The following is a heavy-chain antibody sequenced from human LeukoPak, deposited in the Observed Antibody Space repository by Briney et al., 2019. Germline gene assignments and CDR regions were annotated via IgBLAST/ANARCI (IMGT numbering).Heavy chain of an antibody. V-gene: IGHV1-2*02. Sequence: ASVKVSCTASGYTFTGNYLTWLRQAPGKGLEWMGWINPTTGGTNFAQKFKGRVTMTRDTYINTVYMELTGLISDDTAVYYCARGGETVVGTRADWFDAWGQGTLVTVSS. J-gene: IGHJ5*02. CDR2: INPTTGGT. CDR1: GYTFTGNY. D-gene: IGHD6-13*01. CDR3: ARGGETVVGTRADWFDA.